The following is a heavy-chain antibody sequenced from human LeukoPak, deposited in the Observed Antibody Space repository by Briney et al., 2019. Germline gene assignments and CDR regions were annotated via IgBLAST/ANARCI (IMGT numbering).Heavy chain of an antibody. D-gene: IGHD3-10*01. CDR1: GFTFSSYE. CDR2: ISSSGSTI. Sequence: GGSLRLSCAASGFTFSSYEMNWVRQAPGKGLEWVSYISSSGSTIYYADSVKGRFTISRDNAKNSLYLQMNSLRAEDTAVYYCAREIYYASGSSFDFWGQGTLVTVSS. J-gene: IGHJ4*02. CDR3: AREIYYASGSSFDF. V-gene: IGHV3-48*03.